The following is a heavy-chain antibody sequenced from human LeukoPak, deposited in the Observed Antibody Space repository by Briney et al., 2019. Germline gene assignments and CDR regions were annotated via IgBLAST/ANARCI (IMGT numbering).Heavy chain of an antibody. J-gene: IGHJ4*02. CDR1: GFSLSGYW. CDR2: LHADGVEQ. D-gene: IGHD5-18*01. CDR3: ARGGYSFDY. Sequence: GGSLRLSCAASGFSLSGYWMTWVRQAPGKGLEWVTRLHADGVEQNYVDSVTGRFTMSRDNAKNSLDLQMNSLRVEDTAVYYCARGGYSFDYLGQGTLVAVSS. V-gene: IGHV3-7*01.